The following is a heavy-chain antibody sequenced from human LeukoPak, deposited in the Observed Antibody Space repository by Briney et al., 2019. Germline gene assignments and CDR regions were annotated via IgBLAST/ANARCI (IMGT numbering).Heavy chain of an antibody. CDR1: GFTFSSYA. CDR2: ISYDGSNK. D-gene: IGHD3-10*01. J-gene: IGHJ4*02. CDR3: ASLLWFGEYVPTFDY. Sequence: GGSLRLSCAASGFTFSSYAMHWVRHAPGKGLEWVAVISYDGSNKYYADSVKGRFTISRDNSKNTLYLQMNSLRAEDTAVYYCASLLWFGEYVPTFDYWGQGTLVTVSS. V-gene: IGHV3-30*04.